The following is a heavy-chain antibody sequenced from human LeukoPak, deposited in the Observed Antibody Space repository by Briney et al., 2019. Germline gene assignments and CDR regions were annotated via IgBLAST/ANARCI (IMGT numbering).Heavy chain of an antibody. J-gene: IGHJ4*02. CDR1: GFPFSGYW. Sequence: GGSLRLSCVASGFPFSGYWMDWVRQAPGKGMEWVSTISGSAGSTYYADSVKGRFTISRDNSKNTLYLQMNSLRAEDTAVYSCAKDFSSGYYITTFDYWGQGTLVTVSS. V-gene: IGHV3-23*01. D-gene: IGHD3-22*01. CDR2: ISGSAGST. CDR3: AKDFSSGYYITTFDY.